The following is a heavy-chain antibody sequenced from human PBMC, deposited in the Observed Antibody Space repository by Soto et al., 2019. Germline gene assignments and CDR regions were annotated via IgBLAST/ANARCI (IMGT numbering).Heavy chain of an antibody. CDR1: GFTFSSYG. D-gene: IGHD5-12*01. CDR2: IWYDGSNK. J-gene: IGHJ6*02. V-gene: IGHV3-33*01. Sequence: GGSLRFSCAASGFTFSSYGMHWVRQAPGKGLEWVAVIWYDGSNKYYADSVKGRFTISRDNSKNTLYLQMNSLRAEDTAVYYCARGPSDSGYDYVYGMDVWGQGTTVTVSS. CDR3: ARGPSDSGYDYVYGMDV.